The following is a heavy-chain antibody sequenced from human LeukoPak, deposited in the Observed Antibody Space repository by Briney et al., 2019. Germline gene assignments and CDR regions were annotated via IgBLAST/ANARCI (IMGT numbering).Heavy chain of an antibody. CDR2: IYYSGST. D-gene: IGHD5-18*01. V-gene: IGHV4-31*03. Sequence: SETLSLTCTVSGGSISSGGYYWSWIRQHPGKGLELIGYIYYSGSTYYNPSLKSRVTISVDTSKNQFSLKLSSVTAADTAVYYCARAAMVPVGNYFDYWGQGTLVTVSS. CDR3: ARAAMVPVGNYFDY. J-gene: IGHJ4*02. CDR1: GGSISSGGYY.